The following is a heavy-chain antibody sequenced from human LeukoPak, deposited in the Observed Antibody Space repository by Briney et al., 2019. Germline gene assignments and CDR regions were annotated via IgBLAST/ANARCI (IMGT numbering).Heavy chain of an antibody. J-gene: IGHJ4*02. V-gene: IGHV3-66*01. CDR1: GFTVSSNY. D-gene: IGHD3-16*01. Sequence: GGSLRLSCAASGFTVSSNYMSWVRQAPGKGLEWVSVIYSGGSTYYADSVKGRFTISRDNSKNTLYLQMNSLRAEDTAVYYCAGRYDYVLTDYWGQGTLVTVSS. CDR2: IYSGGST. CDR3: AGRYDYVLTDY.